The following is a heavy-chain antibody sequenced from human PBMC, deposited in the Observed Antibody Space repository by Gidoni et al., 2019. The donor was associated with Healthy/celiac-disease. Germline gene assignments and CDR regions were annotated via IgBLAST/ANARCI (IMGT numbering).Heavy chain of an antibody. D-gene: IGHD3-22*01. CDR2: IRSKAYGGTT. J-gene: IGHJ4*02. V-gene: IGHV3-49*03. Sequence: EVQLVESGGGLVQPGRSLRLSCTAPGFTFGAYAMRWFRQAPGKGLEWVGFIRSKAYGGTTEYAASVKGRFTISRDDSKSIAYLQMNSLKTEDTAVYYCTRDQQYYYDSSGYYYFDYWGQGTLVTVSS. CDR3: TRDQQYYYDSSGYYYFDY. CDR1: GFTFGAYA.